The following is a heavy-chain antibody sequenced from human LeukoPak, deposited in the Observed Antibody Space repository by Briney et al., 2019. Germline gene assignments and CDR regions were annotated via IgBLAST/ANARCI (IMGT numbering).Heavy chain of an antibody. CDR3: ARGFSGSFEY. V-gene: IGHV3-7*01. CDR1: GFTFSDYQ. Sequence: PGGSLRLSCVASGFTFSDYQMNWVRQAPGKGLEWVANIKQDGSETRYVDSVKGRFTISRDNAKNSLFLQMNSLRADDTAVYFCARGFSGSFEYWGQGTLVTVSS. D-gene: IGHD1-26*01. J-gene: IGHJ4*02. CDR2: IKQDGSET.